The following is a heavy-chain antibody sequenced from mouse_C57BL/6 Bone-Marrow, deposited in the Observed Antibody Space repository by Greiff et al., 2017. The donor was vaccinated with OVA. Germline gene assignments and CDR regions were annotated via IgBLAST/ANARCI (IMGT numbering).Heavy chain of an antibody. CDR3: RGDYGTFDY. CDR1: GYTFTSYW. J-gene: IGHJ2*01. CDR2: IYPGNSDT. Sequence: EVKVVESGTVLARPGASVKMSCKTSGYTFTSYWMHWVKQRPGQGLEWIGAIYPGNSDTSYNQKFKGKAKLTAVTSASTAYMELSSLTNEDSVVYYCRGDYGTFDYWGEGTTLTVSS. V-gene: IGHV1-5*01. D-gene: IGHD2-1*01.